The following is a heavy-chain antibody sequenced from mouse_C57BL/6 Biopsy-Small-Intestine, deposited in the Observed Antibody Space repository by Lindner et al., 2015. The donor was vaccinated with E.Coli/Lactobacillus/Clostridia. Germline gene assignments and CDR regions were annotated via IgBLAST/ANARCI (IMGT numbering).Heavy chain of an antibody. V-gene: IGHV3-8*01. D-gene: IGHD1-1*01. CDR3: ARDYGSPDWYFDV. Sequence: VQLQESGPGLAKPSQTPSLTCSVTGYSITSDYWNWIRKFPGNKLEYMGYISYSGSTYYNPSLKSRISITRDTSRNQFYLQLNSVTTEDTATYYCARDYGSPDWYFDVWGTGTTVTVSS. J-gene: IGHJ1*03. CDR1: GYSITSDY. CDR2: ISYSGST.